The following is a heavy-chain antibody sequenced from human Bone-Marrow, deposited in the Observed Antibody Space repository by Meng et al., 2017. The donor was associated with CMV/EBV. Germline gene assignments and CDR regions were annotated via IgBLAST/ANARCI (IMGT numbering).Heavy chain of an antibody. J-gene: IGHJ6*02. Sequence: GGSLRLSCAASGFTFSSYAMHWVRQAPGKGLEWVAVISYDGSNKYYADSVKGRFTISRDNSKNTLYLQMNSLRAEDTAVYYCARDLGCSSTSCYEGGYYYGMDVWGQGTTVTVSS. CDR2: ISYDGSNK. V-gene: IGHV3-30*04. CDR3: ARDLGCSSTSCYEGGYYYGMDV. CDR1: GFTFSSYA. D-gene: IGHD2-2*01.